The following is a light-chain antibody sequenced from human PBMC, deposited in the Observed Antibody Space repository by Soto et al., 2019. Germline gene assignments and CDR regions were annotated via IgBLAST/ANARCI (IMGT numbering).Light chain of an antibody. J-gene: IGKJ4*01. CDR1: QSVSSN. CDR2: GAS. V-gene: IGKV3-15*01. Sequence: EIVMTQSPATLSVSPGERATLSCRASQSVSSNLAWYQQKPGQAPRLLIYGASTRATGIPARFSGSGSGKEFTLTISRLEPEDFAVYFCQQFSRSPLTFGGGTKVEI. CDR3: QQFSRSPLT.